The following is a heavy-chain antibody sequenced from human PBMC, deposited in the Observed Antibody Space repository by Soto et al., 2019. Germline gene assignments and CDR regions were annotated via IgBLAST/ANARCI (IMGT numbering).Heavy chain of an antibody. CDR3: ARDEYYYDSSGDY. D-gene: IGHD3-22*01. J-gene: IGHJ4*02. CDR2: ISYDGSNK. CDR1: GFTFSSYA. Sequence: QVQLVESGGGVVQPGRSLRLSCAASGFTFSSYAMHWVRQAPGKGLEWVAVISYDGSNKYYADSVKGRFTISRDNSKNTLYLQMNSLRAEDTAVYYCARDEYYYDSSGDYWGQGTLVTVSS. V-gene: IGHV3-30-3*01.